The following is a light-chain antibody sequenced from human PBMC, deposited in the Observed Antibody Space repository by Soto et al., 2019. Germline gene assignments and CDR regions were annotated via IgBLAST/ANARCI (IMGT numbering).Light chain of an antibody. CDR1: QSVGNS. CDR3: QQRADWPLS. V-gene: IGKV3-11*01. Sequence: EILLTQSPAALSLSPGERATLSCRASQSVGNSLAWHQQKPGQAPRLLIYDVYSKPLGIPARFTGSGSGTDFTLTISGLQPEDFAVYYCQQRADWPLSFGGGTKVEVK. CDR2: DVY. J-gene: IGKJ4*01.